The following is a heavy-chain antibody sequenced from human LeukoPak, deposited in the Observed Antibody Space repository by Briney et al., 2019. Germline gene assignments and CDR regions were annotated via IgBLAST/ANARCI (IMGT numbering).Heavy chain of an antibody. CDR3: TRAQYGYAFDY. Sequence: SETLSLTCSVSGGSVSSYYWTWIRQPPGKGLEWIGYIYYTGSTNYNPSLKSRVTISLDTSKNQFSLKLSSVTAADMAVYYCTRAQYGYAFDYWGQGALVTVSS. CDR1: GGSVSSYY. V-gene: IGHV4-59*02. CDR2: IYYTGST. J-gene: IGHJ4*02. D-gene: IGHD5-12*01.